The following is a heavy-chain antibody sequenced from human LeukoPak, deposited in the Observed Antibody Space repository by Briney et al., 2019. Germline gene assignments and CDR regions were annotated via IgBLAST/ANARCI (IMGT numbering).Heavy chain of an antibody. D-gene: IGHD2-15*01. Sequence: GGSLRLSCAASGFTFSSYSMNWVRQAPGKGLEWVSSISSSSSYIYYADSVKGRFTISRDNAKNSLCLQMNSLRAEDTAVYYCARDLGGLAAPFAFDYWGQGTLVTVSS. J-gene: IGHJ4*02. CDR2: ISSSSSYI. CDR1: GFTFSSYS. V-gene: IGHV3-21*01. CDR3: ARDLGGLAAPFAFDY.